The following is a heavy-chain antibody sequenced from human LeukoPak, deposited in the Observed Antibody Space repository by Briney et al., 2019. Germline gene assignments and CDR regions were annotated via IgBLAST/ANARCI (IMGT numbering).Heavy chain of an antibody. V-gene: IGHV1-18*01. CDR1: GYTFTSYG. CDR3: AREGWTGTPMRDAFDI. CDR2: ISAYNGNT. J-gene: IGHJ3*02. Sequence: ASVKVSCKASGYTFTSYGISWVRQAPGQGLEWMGWISAYNGNTNYAQKLQGRVIMTTDTSTSTAYMELRSLRFDDTAVYYCAREGWTGTPMRDAFDIWGQGTMVTVSS. D-gene: IGHD1-1*01.